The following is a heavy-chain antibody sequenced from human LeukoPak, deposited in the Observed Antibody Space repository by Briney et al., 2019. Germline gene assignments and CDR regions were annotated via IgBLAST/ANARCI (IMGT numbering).Heavy chain of an antibody. J-gene: IGHJ3*02. D-gene: IGHD3-22*01. CDR3: ARDVTYYYDSSGHGYDAFDI. CDR2: IYSGGST. CDR1: GFTVSSNY. V-gene: IGHV3-53*04. Sequence: GGSLRLSCAASGFTVSSNYMSWVRQAPGKGLEWVSVIYSGGSTYYADSVKGRFTISRHNSKNTLYLQMNSLRAEDTAVYYCARDVTYYYDSSGHGYDAFDIWGQGTMVSVSS.